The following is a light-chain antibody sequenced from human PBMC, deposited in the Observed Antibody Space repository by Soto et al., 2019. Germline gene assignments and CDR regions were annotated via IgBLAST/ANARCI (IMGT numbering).Light chain of an antibody. CDR2: DVS. J-gene: IGLJ2*01. V-gene: IGLV2-14*03. CDR3: SSYTSSSTLV. CDR1: SSDVGAFNY. Sequence: QSALTQPRSVSGSPGQSVTISCTGTSSDVGAFNYVSWHQQHPGKAPKLVIYDVSNRPSGVSNRFSGSKSGNTASLTISGLQAEDEADYYCSSYTSSSTLVFGGGTQLTVL.